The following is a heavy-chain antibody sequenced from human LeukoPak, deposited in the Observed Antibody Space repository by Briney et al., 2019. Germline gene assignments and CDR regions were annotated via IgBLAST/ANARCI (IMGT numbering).Heavy chain of an antibody. CDR2: IYSSGST. Sequence: SETLSLTCTVSGDSIRNYYWSWIRQSPGKGLEWIGYIYSSGSTDYHPSLKSRVTISVDLSKNYFSLKLSSVTAADTAVYYCARWAIEVAAHDNWGQGTLVTVS. V-gene: IGHV4-4*08. CDR1: GDSIRNYY. D-gene: IGHD6-19*01. J-gene: IGHJ4*02. CDR3: ARWAIEVAAHDN.